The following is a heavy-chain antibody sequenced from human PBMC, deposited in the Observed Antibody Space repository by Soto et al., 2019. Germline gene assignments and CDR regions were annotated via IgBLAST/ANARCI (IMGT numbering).Heavy chain of an antibody. CDR1: GGSFSDYY. CDR2: INVSGST. CDR3: ARRGGYYFWFRVRVSVIGDPRFDY. Sequence: QVQLQQWGAGLVKPSETLSLTCAVFGGSFSDYYWSWIRQPPGKGLEWIGEINVSGSTNYNPSLMSSFYIPVDTSKVKLSVDPSTVTVAEMVAYFCARRGGYYFWFRVRVSVIGDPRFDYWGQGTSVTVSS. J-gene: IGHJ4*02. V-gene: IGHV4-34*01. D-gene: IGHD3-16*01.